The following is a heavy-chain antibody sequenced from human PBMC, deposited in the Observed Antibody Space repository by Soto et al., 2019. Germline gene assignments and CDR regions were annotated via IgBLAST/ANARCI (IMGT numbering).Heavy chain of an antibody. CDR2: IYWNDDE. CDR3: AHSRDHNYELWRGYYCGFDV. J-gene: IGHJ3*01. V-gene: IGHV2-5*01. CDR1: VFSLTTSGVG. Sequence: QITLRESGPTLVKPTQTLTLTCTFSVFSLTTSGVGVGWIRQHPGKALEWLALIYWNDDERYSPSLESRLRISKDTSANQVVHKMTDMYPADTATYCCAHSRDHNYELWRGYYCGFDVWGQGPMVTVSS. D-gene: IGHD3-3*01.